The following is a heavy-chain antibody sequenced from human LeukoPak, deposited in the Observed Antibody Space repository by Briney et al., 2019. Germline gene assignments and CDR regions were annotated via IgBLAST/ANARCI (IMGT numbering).Heavy chain of an antibody. J-gene: IGHJ4*02. CDR1: GFTFSSYA. CDR2: ISYDESNK. CDR3: ARPPIYCSSTSCFQADY. Sequence: GRSLRPSCAASGFTFSSYAMHWVRQAPGKGLEWVAVISYDESNKYYTDSVKGRFTISRDNSKNTLYLQMNSLRTEDTAVYFCARPPIYCSSTSCFQADYWGQGTLVTVSS. D-gene: IGHD2-2*01. V-gene: IGHV3-30-3*01.